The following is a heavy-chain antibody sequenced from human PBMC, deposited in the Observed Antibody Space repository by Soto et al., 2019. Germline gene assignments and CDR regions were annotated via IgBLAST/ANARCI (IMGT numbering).Heavy chain of an antibody. CDR3: RGDISTGYSNFDY. CDR1: GYTLTELS. D-gene: IGHD3-9*01. Sequence: ASVKVSCKVSGYTLTELSLPWVGQAPGKGLEWMGGFDPEDGETIYAQKFQGRVTMTEDTSTDTAYMELSSLRSEDTAVYYCRGDISTGYSNFDYWGQGTLVTVSS. V-gene: IGHV1-24*01. J-gene: IGHJ4*02. CDR2: FDPEDGET.